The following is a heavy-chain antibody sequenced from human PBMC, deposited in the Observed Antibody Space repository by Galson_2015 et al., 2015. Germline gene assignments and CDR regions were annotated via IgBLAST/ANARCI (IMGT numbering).Heavy chain of an antibody. CDR3: ASQGYDSSGYPFGRFAFDI. CDR1: GYSISSGYY. J-gene: IGHJ3*02. Sequence: ETLSLTCTVSGYSISSGYYWGWIRQPPGKGLEWIGSIYHSGSTYYNPSLKSRVTISVDTSKNQFSLKLSSVTAADTAVYYCASQGYDSSGYPFGRFAFDIWGQGTMVTVSS. CDR2: IYHSGST. D-gene: IGHD3-22*01. V-gene: IGHV4-38-2*02.